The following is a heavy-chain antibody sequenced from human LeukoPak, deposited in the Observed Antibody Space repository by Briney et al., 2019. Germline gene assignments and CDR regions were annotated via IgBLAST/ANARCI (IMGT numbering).Heavy chain of an antibody. CDR3: ARGSTLIRGFDY. CDR2: IFYSGSA. V-gene: IGHV4-31*03. J-gene: IGHJ4*02. CDR1: GGSISSGDYY. D-gene: IGHD3-10*01. Sequence: SETLSLTCTVSGGSISSGDYYWNWIRQHSEKSLEWIGYIFYSGSAYYNPSLKSRVTISVDTSKNQISLKLSSVTAADTAVYYCARGSTLIRGFDYWGQGTLVTVSS.